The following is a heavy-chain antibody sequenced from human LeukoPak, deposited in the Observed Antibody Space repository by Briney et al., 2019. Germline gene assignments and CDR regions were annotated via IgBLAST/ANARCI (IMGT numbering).Heavy chain of an antibody. J-gene: IGHJ6*03. CDR3: ARAVYGSRSYSVAYYYMDV. CDR1: GGTFSSYA. Sequence: SVKVSCKASGGTFSSYAISWVRQAPGQGLEWMGGIIPIFGTANYAQKFQGRVTITTDESTSTAYMELSSLRSEDTAVYYCARAVYGSRSYSVAYYYMDVWGKGTTVTVSS. CDR2: IIPIFGTA. D-gene: IGHD3-10*01. V-gene: IGHV1-69*05.